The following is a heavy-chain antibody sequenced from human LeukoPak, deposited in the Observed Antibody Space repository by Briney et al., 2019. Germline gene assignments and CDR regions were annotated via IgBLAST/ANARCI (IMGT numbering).Heavy chain of an antibody. CDR1: GGTFSSYA. V-gene: IGHV1-69*13. CDR2: IIPIFGTA. J-gene: IGHJ4*02. CDR3: AGDPYSGSYPYYFDY. D-gene: IGHD1-26*01. Sequence: ASVKVSCKASGGTFSSYAISWVRQAPGQGLEWMGGIIPIFGTANYAQKFQGRVTITADESTSTAYMELSSLRSEDTAVYYCAGDPYSGSYPYYFDYWGQGTLVTVSS.